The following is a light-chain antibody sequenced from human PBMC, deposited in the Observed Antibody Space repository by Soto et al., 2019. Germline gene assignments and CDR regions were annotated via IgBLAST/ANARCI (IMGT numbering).Light chain of an antibody. CDR2: AIS. J-gene: IGKJ3*01. CDR3: QQSYSPPFT. Sequence: IVLTQSPGTLSLSPGERATLSCRASQTFITNHLAWFQQKPGQAPMLLIYAISRRHTGIPYRFSGSASGTDFTLTVSRLEPEDFATYYCQQSYSPPFTFGPGTKVDIK. CDR1: QTFITNH. V-gene: IGKV3-20*01.